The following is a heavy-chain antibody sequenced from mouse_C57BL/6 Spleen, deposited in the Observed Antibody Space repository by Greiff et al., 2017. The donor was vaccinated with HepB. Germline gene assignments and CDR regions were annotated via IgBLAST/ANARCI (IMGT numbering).Heavy chain of an antibody. D-gene: IGHD3-1*01. CDR3: ERRGYDAFAY. CDR2: INPGSGGT. CDR1: GYAFTNYL. J-gene: IGHJ3*01. Sequence: QVQLQQSGAELVRPGTSVTVSCTASGYAFTNYLIEWVKQRPGQGLEWIGVINPGSGGTNYNEKFKGQATLTADKSFSTAYMQLSRLTSEDSAAYLCERRGYDAFAYWGQGTLVTVSA. V-gene: IGHV1-54*01.